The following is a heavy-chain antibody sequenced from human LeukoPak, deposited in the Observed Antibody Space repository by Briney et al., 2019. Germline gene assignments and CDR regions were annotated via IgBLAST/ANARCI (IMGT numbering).Heavy chain of an antibody. V-gene: IGHV4-39*01. CDR1: GGSISSSSYY. CDR3: ARTNDYGDYGGFDP. J-gene: IGHJ5*02. Sequence: SETLSLTCTVSGGSISSSSYYWGWIRQPPGKGLEWIGSIYYGGSTYYNPSLKSRVTISVDTSKNQFSLKLSSVTAADTAVYYCARTNDYGDYGGFDPWGQGTLVTVSS. CDR2: IYYGGST. D-gene: IGHD4-17*01.